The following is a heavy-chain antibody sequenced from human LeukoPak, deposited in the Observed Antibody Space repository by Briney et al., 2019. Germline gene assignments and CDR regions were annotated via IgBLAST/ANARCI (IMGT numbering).Heavy chain of an antibody. CDR1: GFTFSTYW. V-gene: IGHV3-53*01. Sequence: GGSLRLSCAASGFTFSTYWMHWVRQAPGKGLVWVSVIYSGGSTYYADSVKGRFTISRDNSKNTLYLQMNSLRAEDTAVYYCAREQPGIAAAGTIAFDYWGQGTLVTVSS. CDR2: IYSGGST. D-gene: IGHD6-13*01. CDR3: AREQPGIAAAGTIAFDY. J-gene: IGHJ4*02.